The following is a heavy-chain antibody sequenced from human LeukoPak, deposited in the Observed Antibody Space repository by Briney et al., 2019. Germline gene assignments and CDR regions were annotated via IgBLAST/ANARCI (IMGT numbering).Heavy chain of an antibody. CDR3: ARSGGGSGSYYNDWFDP. Sequence: ASVKVSCKASGYTFTSYDINWVRQAPGQGLEWMGWMNPNSGNTGYAQKFQGRVTMTRNTSISTAYMELSSLRSEDTAVYYCARSGGGSGSYYNDWFDPWGQGTLVTVSS. D-gene: IGHD3-10*01. CDR1: GYTFTSYD. V-gene: IGHV1-8*01. J-gene: IGHJ5*02. CDR2: MNPNSGNT.